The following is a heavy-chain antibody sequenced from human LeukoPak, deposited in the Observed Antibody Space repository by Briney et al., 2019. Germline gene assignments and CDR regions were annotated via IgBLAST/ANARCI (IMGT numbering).Heavy chain of an antibody. Sequence: ASVKVSCKTSGYTFTGYYMHWVRPAPGQGLEWMGWINPNTGGTNYAQNFQGRVTMTSDTSISTAYMELSSLRSDDTAMYYCARAPMIVVVFPPRLDFWGQGTLVTVSS. D-gene: IGHD3-22*01. CDR2: INPNTGGT. CDR1: GYTFTGYY. J-gene: IGHJ4*02. V-gene: IGHV1-2*02. CDR3: ARAPMIVVVFPPRLDF.